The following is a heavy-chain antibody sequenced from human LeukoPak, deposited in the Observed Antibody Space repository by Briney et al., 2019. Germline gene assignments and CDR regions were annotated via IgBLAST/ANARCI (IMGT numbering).Heavy chain of an antibody. V-gene: IGHV3-30*18. D-gene: IGHD5-18*01. J-gene: IGHJ4*02. CDR3: AKAAGYSYGQFDY. CDR1: GFTFSSYG. CDR2: ISYDGGNK. Sequence: SGGSLRLSCAASGFTFSSYGMHWVRQAPGKGLEWVAVISYDGGNKYYADSVKGRFTISRDNSKNTLYLQMNSLRAEDTAVYYCAKAAGYSYGQFDYWGQGTLVTVSS.